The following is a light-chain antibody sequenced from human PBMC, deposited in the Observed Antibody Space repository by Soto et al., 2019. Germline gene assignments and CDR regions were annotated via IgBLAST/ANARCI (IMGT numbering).Light chain of an antibody. CDR2: DAS. V-gene: IGKV1-5*01. J-gene: IGKJ2*01. Sequence: DIQMTQSPSTLSASVGDRVTITCRASQSISIWLAWFQQKPGKAPKLLIYDASTLKSGVPSRFSGSASGPEFTPTISSLQADDFATYYCQQYIAYPYTFGQGTRVEIE. CDR1: QSISIW. CDR3: QQYIAYPYT.